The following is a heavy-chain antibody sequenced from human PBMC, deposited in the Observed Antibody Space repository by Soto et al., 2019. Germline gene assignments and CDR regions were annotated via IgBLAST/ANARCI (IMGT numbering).Heavy chain of an antibody. J-gene: IGHJ6*02. CDR1: GYTFTNYW. V-gene: IGHV5-51*01. CDR2: IYPGGSDT. CDR3: AASIFYYGMDV. Sequence: GESLKISCKGSGYTFTNYWIGWVRQMPGKGLEWMGIIYPGGSDTKYNPSFQGQVTISADKSITTTYLQWSSLKASDTAIYYCAASIFYYGMDVWGQGTTVTVS.